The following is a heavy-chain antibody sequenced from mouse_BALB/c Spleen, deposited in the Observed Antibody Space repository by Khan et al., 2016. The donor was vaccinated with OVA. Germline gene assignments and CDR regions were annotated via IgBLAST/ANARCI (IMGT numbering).Heavy chain of an antibody. CDR2: IWGDGST. D-gene: IGHD2-1*01. J-gene: IGHJ4*01. CDR1: GFSLTNYG. CDR3: ARFEYYGNFYAMDY. V-gene: IGHV2-3*01. Sequence: VQLQESGPGLVAPSQSLSITCTVSGFSLTNYGVNWVRQPPGEGLEWLGVIWGDGSTNYHSALKSRLSISKDNSKSQVFLKLNSLQTDDTATYYWARFEYYGNFYAMDYWGQGTSVTVAS.